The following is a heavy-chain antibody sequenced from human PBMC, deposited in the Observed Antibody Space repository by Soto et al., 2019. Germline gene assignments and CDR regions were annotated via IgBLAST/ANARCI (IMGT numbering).Heavy chain of an antibody. CDR1: GFTFSSYA. J-gene: IGHJ5*02. V-gene: IGHV3-23*01. CDR2: ISGSGGST. Sequence: PGGSLRLSCAASGFTFSSYAMSWVRQAPGKGLEWVSAISGSGGSTYYADSVKGRFTISRDNSKNTLYLQMNSLRAEDTAVYYSATDVTLRYFDWLPLQKWFDPWGQGTLVTVSS. CDR3: ATDVTLRYFDWLPLQKWFDP. D-gene: IGHD3-9*01.